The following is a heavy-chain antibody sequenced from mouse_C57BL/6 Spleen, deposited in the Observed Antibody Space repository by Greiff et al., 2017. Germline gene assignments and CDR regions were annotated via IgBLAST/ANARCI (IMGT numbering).Heavy chain of an antibody. CDR2: IRNKANNHAT. V-gene: IGHV6-6*01. Sequence: EVNLVESGGGLVQPGGSMKLSCAASGFTFSDAWMDWVRQSPEKGLEWVAEIRNKANNHATYYAESVKGRFTISRDDSKSRVSLQMNSLRAEDTGIYYCTRPDGPYYYGSSYGYAMDYGGQGTSVTVSS. CDR1: GFTFSDAW. J-gene: IGHJ4*01. CDR3: TRPDGPYYYGSSYGYAMDY. D-gene: IGHD1-1*01.